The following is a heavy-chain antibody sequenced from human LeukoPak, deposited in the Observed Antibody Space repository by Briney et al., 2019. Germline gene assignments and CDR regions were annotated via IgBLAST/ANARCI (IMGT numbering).Heavy chain of an antibody. V-gene: IGHV4-34*01. CDR3: ARVRNYYYGMDV. J-gene: IGHJ6*04. CDR1: GGSFSGYY. CDR2: INHSGST. Sequence: SETLSLTCAVYGGSFSGYYWSWIRQPPGKGLEWIGEINHSGSTNSNPSLKSRVTISVDTSKNQFSLKLSSVTAADTAVYYCARVRNYYYGMDVWGKGTTVTVSS.